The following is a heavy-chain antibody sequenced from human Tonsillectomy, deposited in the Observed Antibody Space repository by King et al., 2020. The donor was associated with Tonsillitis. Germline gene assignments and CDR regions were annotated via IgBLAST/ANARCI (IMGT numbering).Heavy chain of an antibody. CDR1: GFTFSNHD. J-gene: IGHJ3*02. V-gene: IGHV3-21*01. D-gene: IGHD3-22*01. Sequence: VQLVESGGGLVKPGGSLRLSCVTSGFTFSNHDMNWVRQAPGKGLEWVSSISSRGKYIHSADLLKCRVPISRDNAKNSLYLKMDSLRAEDTAVYYCAKDKGTDYYDSGRGAFDIWGQGTRVTVSS. CDR3: AKDKGTDYYDSGRGAFDI. CDR2: ISSRGKYI.